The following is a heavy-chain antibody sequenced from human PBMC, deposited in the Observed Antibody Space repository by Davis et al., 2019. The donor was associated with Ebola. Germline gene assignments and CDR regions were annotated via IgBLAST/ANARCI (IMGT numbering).Heavy chain of an antibody. V-gene: IGHV1-69*04. CDR2: IIPILGIA. Sequence: SVKVSCKASGGTFSSYAISWVRQAPGQGLEWMGRIIPILGIANYAQKFQGRVTITADKSTSTAYMELSSLRSEDTAVYYCARLITMVRGRTVDYWGQGTLVTVSS. D-gene: IGHD3-10*01. CDR1: GGTFSSYA. CDR3: ARLITMVRGRTVDY. J-gene: IGHJ4*02.